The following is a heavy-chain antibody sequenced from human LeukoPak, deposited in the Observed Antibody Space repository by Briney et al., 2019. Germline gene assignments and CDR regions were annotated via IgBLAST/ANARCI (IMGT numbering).Heavy chain of an antibody. V-gene: IGHV3-48*04. CDR3: AREIVVTMISVYYFDY. D-gene: IGHD3-22*01. J-gene: IGHJ4*02. CDR2: ISSSGSTI. Sequence: GGSLRLSCAASGFTFSSYSMNWVRQAPGKGLEWVSYISSSGSTIYYADSVKGRFTISRDNAKNSLYLQMNSLRAEDTAVYYCAREIVVTMISVYYFDYWGQGTLVTVSS. CDR1: GFTFSSYS.